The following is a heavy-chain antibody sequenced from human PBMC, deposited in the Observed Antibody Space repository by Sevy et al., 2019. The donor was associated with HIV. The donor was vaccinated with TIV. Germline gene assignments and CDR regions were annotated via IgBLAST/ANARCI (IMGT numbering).Heavy chain of an antibody. CDR1: GFSLSNYW. D-gene: IGHD3-22*01. V-gene: IGHV3-7*01. CDR3: ARGNYYDSTGYYPDTFDI. CDR2: IKQDGSEK. J-gene: IGHJ3*02. Sequence: GGSLRLSCVASGFSLSNYWMSWVRQAPGKGLEWVANIKQDGSEKYYVDSVKGRFTISRDNAKNSLYLQMNSLRAEDTAVYYCARGNYYDSTGYYPDTFDIWGQGPMVTVSS.